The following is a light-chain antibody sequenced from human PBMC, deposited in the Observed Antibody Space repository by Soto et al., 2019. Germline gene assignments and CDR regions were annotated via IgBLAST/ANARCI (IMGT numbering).Light chain of an antibody. CDR3: QQYNNWRT. J-gene: IGKJ1*01. V-gene: IGKV3-15*01. CDR1: QSVSSN. CDR2: GAS. Sequence: EIVMTQSPATLSVSPGERATLSCRASQSVSSNLAWYQQTPGQAPRLLIYGASTRATGIPARFSGSGSGTEFTLTISSLQSEDFAVYYCQQYNNWRTFGQGTKGDIK.